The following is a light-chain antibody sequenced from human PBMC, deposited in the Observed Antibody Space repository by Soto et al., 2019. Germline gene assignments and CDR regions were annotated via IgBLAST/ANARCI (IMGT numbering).Light chain of an antibody. J-gene: IGKJ4*01. CDR2: WAS. CDR3: QQYYSAPFT. CDR1: QIVLYNPNNKNY. V-gene: IGKV4-1*01. Sequence: DIVSTQSPDYLSVSLGERATIHCKSRQIVLYNPNNKNYLAWYQQKPGQPPRLLIYWASTRESGVPDRVSGSGSGTDFTLAISSLEAEDVAVYYCQQYYSAPFTFGGGTKVDIK.